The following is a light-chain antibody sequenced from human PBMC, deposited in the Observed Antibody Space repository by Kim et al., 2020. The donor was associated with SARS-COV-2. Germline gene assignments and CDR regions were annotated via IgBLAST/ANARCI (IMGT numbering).Light chain of an antibody. Sequence: ALRQTVRITCQGDRLSIHFASWYQQKAEQAPILVMYEKDNRPSGNPERFSGSGSGPTASLTITGAQAEDEADYYCGSRDITGDHRLFGGGTQLTVL. V-gene: IGLV3-19*01. CDR2: EKD. CDR1: RLSIHF. CDR3: GSRDITGDHRL. J-gene: IGLJ2*01.